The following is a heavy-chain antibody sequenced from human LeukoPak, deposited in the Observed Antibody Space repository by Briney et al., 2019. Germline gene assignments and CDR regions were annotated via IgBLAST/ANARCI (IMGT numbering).Heavy chain of an antibody. Sequence: PGCSLRLSCAASGFTFTNYAMSWVRQAPGEGLEGVSAVSGSGGSTYYADSVKGRFTISRDNSKNTLYLQMNSLRAEDTAVHYCAKDVRYCSSTTCYFSGMDVWGQGTTVTVSS. D-gene: IGHD2-2*01. CDR3: AKDVRYCSSTTCYFSGMDV. CDR1: GFTFTNYA. CDR2: VSGSGGST. V-gene: IGHV3-23*01. J-gene: IGHJ6*02.